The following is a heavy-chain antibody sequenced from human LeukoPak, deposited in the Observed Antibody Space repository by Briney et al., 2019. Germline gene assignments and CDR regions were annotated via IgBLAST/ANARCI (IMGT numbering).Heavy chain of an antibody. CDR3: ARGRPHCSGGSCYLDYFDY. D-gene: IGHD2-15*01. CDR1: GGSFSGYY. Sequence: SETLSLTCAVYGGSFSGYYWSWIRQPPGKGLEWIGEINHSGSTNYNPSLKSRVTISVDTPKNQFSLKLSSVTAADTAVYYCARGRPHCSGGSCYLDYFDYWGQGTLVTVSS. V-gene: IGHV4-34*01. CDR2: INHSGST. J-gene: IGHJ4*02.